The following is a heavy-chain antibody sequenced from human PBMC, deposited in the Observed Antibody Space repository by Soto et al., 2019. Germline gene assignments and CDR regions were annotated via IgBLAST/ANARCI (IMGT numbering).Heavy chain of an antibody. D-gene: IGHD6-19*01. CDR3: ARRPAAGRYYYYGMDV. Sequence: QLQLQESGPGLVKPSETLSLTCTVSGGSIGSSSYYWGWIRQPPGKGLEWIGSIYYSGSTYYNPSLKSRVTISVDTSKNQFSLKLSSVTAADTAVYYCARRPAAGRYYYYGMDVWGQGTTVTVSS. CDR1: GGSIGSSSYY. CDR2: IYYSGST. V-gene: IGHV4-39*01. J-gene: IGHJ6*02.